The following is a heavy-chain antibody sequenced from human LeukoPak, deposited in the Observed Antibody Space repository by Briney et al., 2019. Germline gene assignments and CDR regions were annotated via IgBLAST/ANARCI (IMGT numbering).Heavy chain of an antibody. V-gene: IGHV3-23*01. D-gene: IGHD3-16*01. CDR2: MSGDGATT. CDR1: GFTFSSYG. Sequence: PGGSLRLSCAASGFTFSSYGMSWVRQAPGKGLEWVSAMSGDGATTYYADSVKGRFTISRDNTKNTLFLQMNSLRAEDTAVYYCAKEVRGDAFDIWGQGTMVTVSS. CDR3: AKEVRGDAFDI. J-gene: IGHJ3*02.